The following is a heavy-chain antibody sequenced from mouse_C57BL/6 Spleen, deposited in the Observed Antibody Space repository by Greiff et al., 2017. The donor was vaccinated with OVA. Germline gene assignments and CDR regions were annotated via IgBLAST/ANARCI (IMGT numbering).Heavy chain of an antibody. CDR1: GYTFTSYW. D-gene: IGHD2-1*01. V-gene: IGHV1-59*01. J-gene: IGHJ4*01. Sequence: QVQLQQPGAELVRPGTSVKLSCKASGYTFTSYWMHWVKQRPGQGLEWIGVLDPSASYTNYNQKFKGKATLTVDTSSSTAYRQLSSLTSEDSAVYYCARRDGKRVYAMDYWGQGTSVTVSS. CDR2: LDPSASYT. CDR3: ARRDGKRVYAMDY.